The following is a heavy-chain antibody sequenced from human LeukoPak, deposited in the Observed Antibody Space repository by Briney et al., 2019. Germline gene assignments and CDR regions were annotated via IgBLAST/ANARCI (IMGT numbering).Heavy chain of an antibody. V-gene: IGHV3-7*01. J-gene: IGHJ4*02. CDR3: AIFTGGGYSSYDC. Sequence: PGGSLRLSCAASGFTFSSYWMNWIRQAPGKGLEWVSTIKKNRSEKYYVDSVKGRFTISRDNAKNSLYLQMNSLRAEDTAVYYCAIFTGGGYSSYDCWGQGTLVTVSS. D-gene: IGHD5-18*01. CDR2: IKKNRSEK. CDR1: GFTFSSYW.